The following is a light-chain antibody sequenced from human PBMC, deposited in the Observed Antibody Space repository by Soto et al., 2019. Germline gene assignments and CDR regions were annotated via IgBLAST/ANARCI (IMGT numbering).Light chain of an antibody. CDR2: GAS. J-gene: IGKJ5*01. V-gene: IGKV3-15*01. CDR3: QQYHYWPPIT. CDR1: QSVTNN. Sequence: EIVMTQSPATLSVSPGVRATLSCRASQSVTNNLAWYQQKPGQAPRLVIYGASTRATGIPARFSGSGSGTEFTLTISSLQSEDFAVYYCQQYHYWPPITFGQGTRLEIK.